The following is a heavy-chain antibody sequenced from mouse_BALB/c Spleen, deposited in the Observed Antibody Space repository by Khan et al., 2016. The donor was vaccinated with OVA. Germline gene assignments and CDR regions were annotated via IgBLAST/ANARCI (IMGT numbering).Heavy chain of an antibody. Sequence: QVQLQQPGAELVKPGASVKLSCKASGYTFTNYWVHWVKQGPGQGLEWIGEIYPGDGRVNYNEKFKNKASLTVDRSSSTAYMQLSSLTSADSAVFYCARNAYFGNYFDYWGQGTTLTVSS. J-gene: IGHJ2*01. CDR3: ARNAYFGNYFDY. V-gene: IGHV1S81*02. CDR2: IYPGDGRV. D-gene: IGHD2-10*01. CDR1: GYTFTNYW.